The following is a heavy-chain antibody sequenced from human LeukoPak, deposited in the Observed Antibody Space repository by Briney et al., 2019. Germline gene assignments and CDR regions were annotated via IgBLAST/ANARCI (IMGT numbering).Heavy chain of an antibody. CDR1: GFTLSSYA. J-gene: IGHJ4*02. Sequence: GGSLRLSCAASGFTLSSYAMSWVRQAPGKGLEWVSAISGSGGSTYYADSVKGRFTISRDNSKNTLYLQMNSLRAEDTAVYYCARDSFRAGGSCYTDYWGQGTLVTVSS. CDR2: ISGSGGST. V-gene: IGHV3-23*01. CDR3: ARDSFRAGGSCYTDY. D-gene: IGHD2-2*02.